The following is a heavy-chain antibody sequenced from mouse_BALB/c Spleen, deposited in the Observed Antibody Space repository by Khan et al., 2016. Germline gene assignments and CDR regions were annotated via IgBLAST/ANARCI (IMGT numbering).Heavy chain of an antibody. V-gene: IGHV3-8*02. J-gene: IGHJ3*01. D-gene: IGHD2-2*01. CDR3: ASLLWLRRGFAY. Sequence: VQLKESGPSLVKPSQTLSLTCSVTGDSITSGYWNWIRKFPGNKLEYMGYISYSGSTYYNPSLKSRISITRDTSKNQYYLQLNSVTTEDTATDYCASLLWLRRGFAYWGQGTLVTVSA. CDR1: GDSITSGY. CDR2: ISYSGST.